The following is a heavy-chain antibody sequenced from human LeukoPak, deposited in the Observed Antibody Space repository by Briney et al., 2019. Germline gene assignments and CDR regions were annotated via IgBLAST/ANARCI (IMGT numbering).Heavy chain of an antibody. V-gene: IGHV4-34*01. CDR3: ARSLGSGIAEKN. J-gene: IGHJ4*02. Sequence: SETLSLTCAVYGGSFSGYFWSWIRQPPGKGLEWIGEINHSGSTNYNPSLKSRVTISVDTSKNQFSLKVSSVTAADTAVYYCARSLGSGIAEKNWGQGTLVTVSS. CDR2: INHSGST. CDR1: GGSFSGYF. D-gene: IGHD6-13*01.